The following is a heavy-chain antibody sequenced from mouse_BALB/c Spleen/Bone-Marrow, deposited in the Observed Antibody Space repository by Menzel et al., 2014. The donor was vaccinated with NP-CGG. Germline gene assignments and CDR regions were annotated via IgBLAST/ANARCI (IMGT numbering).Heavy chain of an antibody. CDR2: ISNGGGNT. Sequence: EVQGVESGGGLVQPGGSLKLSCAASGFIFSRYTMSWVRQTPEKRLEWVAYISNGGGNTYYPDTVKGRFTISRDNVKNFLYLQMSSLKSEDTAMYYCARGGAYSNSFAYAMDYWGQGTSVIVSS. V-gene: IGHV5-12-2*01. D-gene: IGHD2-5*01. CDR1: GFIFSRYT. J-gene: IGHJ4*01. CDR3: ARGGAYSNSFAYAMDY.